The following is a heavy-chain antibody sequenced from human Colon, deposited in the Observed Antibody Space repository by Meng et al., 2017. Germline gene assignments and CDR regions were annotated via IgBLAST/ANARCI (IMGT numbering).Heavy chain of an antibody. CDR2: IHHGGTT. CDR3: ARGGMGSSWNQDVIS. D-gene: IGHD6-13*01. V-gene: IGHV4-4*02. CDR1: GGSISSNYW. Sequence: VQLSVPDPGLVTPSGPLSLTCAVSGGSISSNYWGSWVRQSPKKGLEWIGEIHHGGTTNYNPSLKSRVTISVDTSNNQFSLKLSSVTAADTAVYYCARGGMGSSWNQDVISWGQGTLVTVSS. J-gene: IGHJ5*02.